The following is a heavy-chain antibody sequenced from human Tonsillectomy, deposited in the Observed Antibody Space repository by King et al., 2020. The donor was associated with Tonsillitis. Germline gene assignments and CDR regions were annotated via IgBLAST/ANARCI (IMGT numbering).Heavy chain of an antibody. CDR2: ISSSSSYI. Sequence: VQLVESGGGLVKPGGSLRLSCAASGFTFSSYSMNWVRQAPGKGLEWVSSISSSSSYIYYADSVKGRFTISRDNAKNSLYLQMNSLRAEATAVYYCAYTNDYGDYFRDYWGQGTLVTVSS. CDR3: AYTNDYGDYFRDY. J-gene: IGHJ4*02. CDR1: GFTFSSYS. D-gene: IGHD4-17*01. V-gene: IGHV3-21*01.